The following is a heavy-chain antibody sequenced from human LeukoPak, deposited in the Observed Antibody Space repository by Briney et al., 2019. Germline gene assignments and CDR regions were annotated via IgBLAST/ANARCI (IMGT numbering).Heavy chain of an antibody. Sequence: GGSLRLSCAASAASGFTFSNYGMHWVRQAPGKGLEWVAVISYDGSNKYYADSVKGRFTISRDNSKNTLYLQMDSLRAEDTAVYYCARDQPATILHLFDYWGQGTLVTVSS. D-gene: IGHD2-2*02. CDR1: GFTFSNYG. CDR2: ISYDGSNK. V-gene: IGHV3-30*03. CDR3: ARDQPATILHLFDY. J-gene: IGHJ4*02.